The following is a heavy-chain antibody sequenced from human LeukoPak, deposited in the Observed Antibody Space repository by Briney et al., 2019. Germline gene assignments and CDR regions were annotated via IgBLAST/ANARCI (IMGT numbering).Heavy chain of an antibody. CDR2: IGTAGDT. J-gene: IGHJ6*02. D-gene: IGHD2-2*02. CDR1: GFTFSSYD. V-gene: IGHV3-13*01. Sequence: GGSLRLSCAASGFTFSSYDMHWVRQATGKGLEWVSAIGTAGDTYYPGSVKGRFTISRENAKNSLYLQMNSLRAGDTAVYYCARDRRLGYCSSTSCYTYYGMDVWGRGTTVTVSS. CDR3: ARDRRLGYCSSTSCYTYYGMDV.